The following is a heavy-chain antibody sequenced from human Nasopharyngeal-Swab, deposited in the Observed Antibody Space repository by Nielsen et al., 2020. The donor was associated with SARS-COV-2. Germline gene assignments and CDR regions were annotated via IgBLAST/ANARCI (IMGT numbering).Heavy chain of an antibody. Sequence: GESLKISCAASGFTFSSYAMHWVRQAPGKGLEWVAVISYDGSNKYYADSVKGRFTISRDNSKNTLYLQMNSLSAEDTAVYYCAKDGYSSSWYGYYFDYWGQGTLVTVSS. D-gene: IGHD6-13*01. V-gene: IGHV3-30-3*01. CDR2: ISYDGSNK. CDR1: GFTFSSYA. J-gene: IGHJ4*02. CDR3: AKDGYSSSWYGYYFDY.